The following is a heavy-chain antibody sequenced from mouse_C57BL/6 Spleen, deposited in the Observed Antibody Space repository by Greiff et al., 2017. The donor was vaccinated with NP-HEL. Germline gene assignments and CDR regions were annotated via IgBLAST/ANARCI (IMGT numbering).Heavy chain of an antibody. D-gene: IGHD1-1*01. J-gene: IGHJ3*01. CDR1: GYTFTSYW. CDR2: IDPNSGGT. CDR3: ASERITTVVAPHFAY. V-gene: IGHV1-72*01. Sequence: QVQLKQPGAELVKPGASVKLSCKASGYTFTSYWMHWVKQRPGRGLEWIGRIDPNSGGTKYNEKFKSKATLTVDKPSSTAYMQLSSLTSEDSAVYYCASERITTVVAPHFAYWGQGTLVTVSA.